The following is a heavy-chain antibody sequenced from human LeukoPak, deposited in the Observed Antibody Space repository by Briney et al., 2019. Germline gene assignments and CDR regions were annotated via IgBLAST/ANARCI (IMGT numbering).Heavy chain of an antibody. V-gene: IGHV1-58*02. CDR2: IVVGSGNT. CDR3: AAGDIAAAGTVP. D-gene: IGHD6-13*01. J-gene: IGHJ5*01. Sequence: TSVKVSCKASGFTFTGSAMQWVRQARGQRLEWIGWIVVGSGNTNYAQKFQERVTITRGMSTSTAYMELSSLRSEDTAVYYCAAGDIAAAGTVPWGQGTLVTVSS. CDR1: GFTFTGSA.